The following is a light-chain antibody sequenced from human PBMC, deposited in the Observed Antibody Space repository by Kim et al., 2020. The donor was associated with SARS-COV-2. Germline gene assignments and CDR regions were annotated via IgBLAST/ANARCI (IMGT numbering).Light chain of an antibody. CDR1: NLRSYY. CDR2: GKN. CDR3: NSRGSNDNVL. Sequence: VALEQTVRMTSRRGNLRSYYAPWYQQKPGQAPIVVIYGKNNSPSGIPDRFSGSSSGDTASLTITGTQAGDEADYYCNSRGSNDNVLFGGGTQLTVL. V-gene: IGLV3-19*01. J-gene: IGLJ2*01.